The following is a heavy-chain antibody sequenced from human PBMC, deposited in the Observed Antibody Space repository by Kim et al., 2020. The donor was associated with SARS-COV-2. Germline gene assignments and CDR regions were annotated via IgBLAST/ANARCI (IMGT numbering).Heavy chain of an antibody. D-gene: IGHD3-10*01. CDR1: GFTFSSYE. CDR3: ARGLLWFGEGVYYYYGMDV. J-gene: IGHJ6*02. CDR2: ISSSGSTI. Sequence: GGSLRLSCAASGFTFSSYEMNWVRQAPGKGLEWVSYISSSGSTIYYADSVKGRFTISRDNAKNSLYLQMNSLRAEDTAVYYCARGLLWFGEGVYYYYGMDVWGQGTTVTVSS. V-gene: IGHV3-48*03.